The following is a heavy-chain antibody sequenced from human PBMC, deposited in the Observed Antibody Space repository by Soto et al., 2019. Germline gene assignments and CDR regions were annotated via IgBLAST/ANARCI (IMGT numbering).Heavy chain of an antibody. D-gene: IGHD2-8*01. CDR2: ISESGTT. Sequence: QVPLQESGPGLVKPSQTLSLTCTVSGGSINGGRYYWNWIRQHPGKGLEWIGYISESGTTHYNPPLKSRVIISDDTSKMQFSLRLSSVTAADTAIYYCARYRGVGMDAWGQGTMVIVSS. CDR1: GGSINGGRYY. CDR3: ARYRGVGMDA. J-gene: IGHJ6*02. V-gene: IGHV4-31*03.